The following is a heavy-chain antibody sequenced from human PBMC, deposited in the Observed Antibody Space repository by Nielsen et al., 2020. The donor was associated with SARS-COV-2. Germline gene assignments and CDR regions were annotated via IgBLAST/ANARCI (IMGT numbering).Heavy chain of an antibody. CDR3: AVGNDDYGDYVGWFDP. CDR2: ISAYNGNR. Sequence: ASVKVSCKASGYTFSSYGISWVRQAPGQGLEWMGWISAYNGNRNYAQKFQGRVAMTTDTSTSTAYMELRSLRSDDTAVYYCAVGNDDYGDYVGWFDPWGQRTLVTVSS. V-gene: IGHV1-18*01. D-gene: IGHD4-17*01. CDR1: GYTFSSYG. J-gene: IGHJ5*02.